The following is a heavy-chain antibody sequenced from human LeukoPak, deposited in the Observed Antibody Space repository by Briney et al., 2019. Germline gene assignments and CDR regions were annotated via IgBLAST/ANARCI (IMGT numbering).Heavy chain of an antibody. CDR2: IYHSGST. D-gene: IGHD2/OR15-2a*01. J-gene: IGHJ6*03. V-gene: IGHV4-38-2*02. CDR3: AREGASTWDYYYYMDV. Sequence: KASETLSLTCTVSGYSISSGYYWGWIRQPPGKGLEWIGSIYHSGSTYYNPSLKSRVTISVDTSKNQFSLKLSSVTAADTAVYYCAREGASTWDYYYYMDVWGKGTTVTVSS. CDR1: GYSISSGYY.